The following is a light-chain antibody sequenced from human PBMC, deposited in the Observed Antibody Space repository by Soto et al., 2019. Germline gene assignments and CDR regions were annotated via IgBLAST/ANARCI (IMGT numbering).Light chain of an antibody. Sequence: DIQMTQSPASLSASVGDRVTITCRASQSISGYLNWYLQKPGKAPKHLIYGASTLQSGVPSRFTGSGSETSFTLTISSLQPEDFGTYYRQQTYNTPVTFGPGTKVDI. V-gene: IGKV1-39*01. CDR2: GAS. CDR3: QQTYNTPVT. J-gene: IGKJ3*01. CDR1: QSISGY.